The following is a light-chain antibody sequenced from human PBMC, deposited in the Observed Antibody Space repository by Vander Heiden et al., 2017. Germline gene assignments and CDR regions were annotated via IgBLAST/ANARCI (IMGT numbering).Light chain of an antibody. J-gene: IGKJ3*01. CDR3: RQDASAHT. V-gene: IGKV3-20*01. Sequence: EIVLTQSPGTLSLSPGERATLSCRASQSVSSSYLAWYQQKPGQAPRLLIYGASSMAPGIPDRSSASGPGTDFTLTISRLEPENFAVYSLRQDASAHTFGHGTKVDIK. CDR1: QSVSSSY. CDR2: GAS.